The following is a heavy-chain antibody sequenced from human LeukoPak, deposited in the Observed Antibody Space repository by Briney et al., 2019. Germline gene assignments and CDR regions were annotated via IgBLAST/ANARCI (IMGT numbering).Heavy chain of an antibody. J-gene: IGHJ4*02. Sequence: ASETLSLTCTVSGGSISSGDYYWSWIRQPPGKGLEWIGYIYYSGSTYYNPSLKSRVTISVDTSKNQFSLKLSSMTAADTAVYYCARDYGSGSYAYWGQGTLVTVSS. CDR2: IYYSGST. D-gene: IGHD3-10*01. CDR1: GGSISSGDYY. CDR3: ARDYGSGSYAY. V-gene: IGHV4-30-4*01.